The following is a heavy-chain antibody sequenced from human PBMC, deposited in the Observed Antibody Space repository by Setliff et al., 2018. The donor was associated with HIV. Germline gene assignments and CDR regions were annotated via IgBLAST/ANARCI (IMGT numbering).Heavy chain of an antibody. Sequence: GESLRLSCAASGFTFSNYSMNWVRQTPGTWLEWVSSISASGTYIYYADSVKGRFTISRDNAENSLYLQMNSLRAEDTAVYYCARDNGRYFDRGWFDPWGQGALVTVSS. CDR2: ISASGTYI. CDR3: ARDNGRYFDRGWFDP. J-gene: IGHJ5*02. D-gene: IGHD3-9*01. CDR1: GFTFSNYS. V-gene: IGHV3-21*01.